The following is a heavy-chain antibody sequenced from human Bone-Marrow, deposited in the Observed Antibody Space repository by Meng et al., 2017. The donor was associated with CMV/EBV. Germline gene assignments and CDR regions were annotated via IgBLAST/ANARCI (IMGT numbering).Heavy chain of an antibody. V-gene: IGHV3-66*01. CDR3: ARGGGGVPLDY. CDR2: IYSGGST. D-gene: IGHD3-16*01. Sequence: LSCAVSGFTVSSSYMSWVRQAPGKGLEWVSLIYSGGSTYYADSVKGRFTISRDNSKNTLYLQMNSLRAEDTAVYYCARGGGGVPLDYWGQGTLVTVSS. CDR1: GFTVSSSY. J-gene: IGHJ4*02.